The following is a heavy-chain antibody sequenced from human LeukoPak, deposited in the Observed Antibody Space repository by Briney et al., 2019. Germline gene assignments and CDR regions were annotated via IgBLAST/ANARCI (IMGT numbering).Heavy chain of an antibody. Sequence: PSQTLSLTCTVSGGSISSGSAYWSWIRQPAGKGLEWIGRIYTSGSTNYNPSLKSRVTISVDTSKNQFSLKLSSVTAAATAVYYCARGPSPDYYDSSGYYYFDYWGQGTLVTVSS. J-gene: IGHJ4*02. CDR2: IYTSGST. CDR1: GGSISSGSAY. V-gene: IGHV4-61*02. CDR3: ARGPSPDYYDSSGYYYFDY. D-gene: IGHD3-22*01.